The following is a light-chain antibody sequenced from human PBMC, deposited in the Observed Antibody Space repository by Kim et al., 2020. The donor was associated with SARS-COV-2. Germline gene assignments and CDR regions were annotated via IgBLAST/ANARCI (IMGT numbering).Light chain of an antibody. CDR1: QSVSSSW. Sequence: EIVLTQSPGTLSLSPGERATLSCRASQSVSSSWLAWYQQKPGQAPRLLIYGASSRATGIPDRFSGSGSGTDFTLTISRLEPEDFAVYYCQQYGSLPGTFGQGTKVDIK. V-gene: IGKV3-20*01. CDR2: GAS. J-gene: IGKJ1*01. CDR3: QQYGSLPGT.